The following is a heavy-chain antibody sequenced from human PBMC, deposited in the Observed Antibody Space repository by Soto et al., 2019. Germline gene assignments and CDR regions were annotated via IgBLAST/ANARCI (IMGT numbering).Heavy chain of an antibody. V-gene: IGHV3-30*18. CDR2: ISYDGSNK. D-gene: IGHD1-26*01. J-gene: IGHJ4*02. CDR3: AKDGDHIVGATAH. Sequence: QVQLVESGGGVVQPGRSLRLSCAASGFTFSSYGMHWVRQAPGKGLEWVAVISYDGSNKYYADSVKGRFTISRDNSKNTVYLQMNRLRAEETAVYYCAKDGDHIVGATAHWGQGTLVTVSS. CDR1: GFTFSSYG.